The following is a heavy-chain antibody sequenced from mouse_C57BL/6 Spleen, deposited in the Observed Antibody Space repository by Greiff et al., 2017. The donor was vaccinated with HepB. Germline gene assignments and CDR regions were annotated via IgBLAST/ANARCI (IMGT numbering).Heavy chain of an antibody. V-gene: IGHV5-17*01. CDR3: ARRHYDGYDGFAY. J-gene: IGHJ3*01. D-gene: IGHD2-2*01. Sequence: EVQLVESGGGLVKPGGSLKLSCAASGFTFSDYGMHWVRQAPEKGLELVAYISSGSSTIYYADTVKGRFTISRDNAKNTLFLQMTSLMSEDTAMYYCARRHYDGYDGFAYWGQGTLVTVSA. CDR2: ISSGSSTI. CDR1: GFTFSDYG.